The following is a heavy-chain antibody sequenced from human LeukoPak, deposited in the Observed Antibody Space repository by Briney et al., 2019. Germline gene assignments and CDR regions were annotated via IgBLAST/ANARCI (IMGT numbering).Heavy chain of an antibody. V-gene: IGHV4-4*09. J-gene: IGHJ4*02. Sequence: SETLSLTCTVSGDSISSYYWSWIRQPPGKGLEWIGYIYTSGGTNYISSLKGRATISIDTSKNQFSLKLSSVTAADSAVYYCARLTRLSTSPDRYYLDYWGQGTLVTVSS. CDR1: GDSISSYY. D-gene: IGHD6-6*01. CDR3: ARLTRLSTSPDRYYLDY. CDR2: IYTSGGT.